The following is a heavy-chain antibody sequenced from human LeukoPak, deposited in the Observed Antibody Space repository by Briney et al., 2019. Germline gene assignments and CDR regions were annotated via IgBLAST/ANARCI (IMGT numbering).Heavy chain of an antibody. CDR1: GFTFSSYE. J-gene: IGHJ4*02. V-gene: IGHV3-23*01. Sequence: GGSLRLSCAASGFTFSSYEMNWVRQAPGKGLEWVSRISSGGGDTDYADSVKGRFTISRDNSKNTLYLQMNSLRAEDTAVYYCAKRSDYFDYWGQGTLVTVSS. CDR3: AKRSDYFDY. CDR2: ISSGGGDT.